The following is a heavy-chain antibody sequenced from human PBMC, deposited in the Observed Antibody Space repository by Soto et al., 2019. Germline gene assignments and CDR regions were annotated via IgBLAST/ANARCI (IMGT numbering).Heavy chain of an antibody. J-gene: IGHJ4*02. D-gene: IGHD3-22*01. Sequence: PGGSLRLSCAASGFTFSSYAMSWVRQAPGKGLEWVSAISGSGGSTYYADSVKGRFTISRDNSKNTLYLQMNSLRAEDTAVYYCAKEVLYYYDSSGYYSRGAFDYWGQGTLVTVSS. CDR1: GFTFSSYA. V-gene: IGHV3-23*01. CDR2: ISGSGGST. CDR3: AKEVLYYYDSSGYYSRGAFDY.